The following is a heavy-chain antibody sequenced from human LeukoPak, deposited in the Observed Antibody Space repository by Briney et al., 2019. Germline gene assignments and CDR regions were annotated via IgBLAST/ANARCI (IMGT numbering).Heavy chain of an antibody. CDR2: IYPGDSDT. Sequence: GESLKISCKASGYSFTSYWIGWVRQMPGRGLEWMGVIYPGDSDTRYSPSFQGQVSISADKSISTAYLQWSSLKASDTAMYYCARQVVPAAIYYFDYWGQGTLVTVSS. D-gene: IGHD2-2*02. CDR3: ARQVVPAAIYYFDY. J-gene: IGHJ4*02. CDR1: GYSFTSYW. V-gene: IGHV5-51*01.